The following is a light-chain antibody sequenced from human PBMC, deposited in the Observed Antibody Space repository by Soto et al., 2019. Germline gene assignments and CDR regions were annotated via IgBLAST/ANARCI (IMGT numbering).Light chain of an antibody. CDR2: GAS. CDR3: QQYNNWPPVT. CDR1: QSVSSN. Sequence: EIVSPQSPATPSVSPGERATLSCRASQSVSSNLAWYQQKPGQAPRLLIYGASTRATGIPARFSGSGSGTEFTLTISSLQSEDFAVYYCQQYNNWPPVTFGQGTKVDIK. V-gene: IGKV3-15*01. J-gene: IGKJ1*01.